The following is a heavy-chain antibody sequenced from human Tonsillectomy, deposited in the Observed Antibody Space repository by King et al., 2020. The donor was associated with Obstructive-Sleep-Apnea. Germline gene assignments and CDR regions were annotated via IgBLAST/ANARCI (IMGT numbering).Heavy chain of an antibody. V-gene: IGHV4-34*01. D-gene: IGHD6-13*01. CDR3: ARGSGAADVNWFDP. CDR1: GGSFTDYY. CDR2: INHSGRT. Sequence: VQLQQWGAGLLKPSETLSLTCAVYGGSFTDYYWTWVRQPPGKGLEWFGEINHSGRTNYNPSLKSRVTISVDMSKNQFSLKLTSVTAADTAVYYCARGSGAADVNWFDPWGQGALVTVSS. J-gene: IGHJ5*02.